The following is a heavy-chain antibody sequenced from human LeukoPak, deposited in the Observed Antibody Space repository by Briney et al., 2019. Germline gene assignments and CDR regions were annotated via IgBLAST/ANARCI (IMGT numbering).Heavy chain of an antibody. CDR1: VGSITSYY. J-gene: IGHJ6*03. Sequence: SETLSLTCTVSVGSITSYYWNWIRQPPGKGLECIGSFQYSGSTYYNPSLKTRVTMSTDLSKKQFSLRLRSVTAADTAVYYCARLKFYDSTGYSPGYYMDVWGKGTAVTVSS. D-gene: IGHD3-22*01. CDR3: ARLKFYDSTGYSPGYYMDV. CDR2: FQYSGST. V-gene: IGHV4-59*12.